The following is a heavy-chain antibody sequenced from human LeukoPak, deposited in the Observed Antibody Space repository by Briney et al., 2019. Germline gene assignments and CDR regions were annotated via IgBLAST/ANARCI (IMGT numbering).Heavy chain of an antibody. CDR3: AADLRNFGY. Sequence: ETLSLTCAVYGGSFSGYYWSWIRQAPGKGLEWVSVIYSGGSTYYADSVKGRFTISRDNSKNTLYLQMNSLRAEDTAVYYCAADLRNFGYWGQGTLVTVSS. V-gene: IGHV3-66*01. J-gene: IGHJ4*02. D-gene: IGHD3-10*01. CDR1: GGSFSGYY. CDR2: IYSGGST.